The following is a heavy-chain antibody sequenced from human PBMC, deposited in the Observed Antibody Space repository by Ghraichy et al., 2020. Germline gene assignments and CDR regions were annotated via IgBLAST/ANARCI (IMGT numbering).Heavy chain of an antibody. D-gene: IGHD4-17*01. CDR3: ATDYGDYYFDY. V-gene: IGHV4-39*01. CDR2: IYYSGST. CDR1: GGSISSSSYY. Sequence: SETLSLTCTVSGGSISSSSYYWGWIRQPPGKGLEWIGSIYYSGSTYYNPSLKSRVTISVDTSKNQFSLKLSSVTAADTAVYYCATDYGDYYFDYWGQGTLVTVSS. J-gene: IGHJ4*02.